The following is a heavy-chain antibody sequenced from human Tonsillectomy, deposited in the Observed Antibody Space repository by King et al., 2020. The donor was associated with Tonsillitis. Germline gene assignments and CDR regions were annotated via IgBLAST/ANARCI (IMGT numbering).Heavy chain of an antibody. Sequence: VQLVESGGGLVQPGRSLRLSCAASGFTFDDYAMHWVRQAPGKGLEWVSSISWNSGSIGYVDSVKGRFTISRDNAKNSLYLQMNSLRPEDTALYYCAKDQGECGYGGSNGMDVWGQGTTVTVSS. J-gene: IGHJ6*02. CDR2: ISWNSGSI. CDR3: AKDQGECGYGGSNGMDV. CDR1: GFTFDDYA. D-gene: IGHD4-23*01. V-gene: IGHV3-9*01.